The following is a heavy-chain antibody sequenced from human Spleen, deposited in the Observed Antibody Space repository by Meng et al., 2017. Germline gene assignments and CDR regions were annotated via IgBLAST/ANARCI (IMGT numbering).Heavy chain of an antibody. CDR3: ARTNWGYYFDY. CDR1: GGSISSGSYY. CDR2: IYTSAST. Sequence: SETLSLTCTVSGGSISSGSYYWSWIRPPAGKGLDWIGRIYTSASTNYNPSLEGRMTISEDTFKNQFSLKLSSDTAADTGVYEWARTNWGYYFDYWGKGTLVTVSS. V-gene: IGHV4-61*02. J-gene: IGHJ4*02. D-gene: IGHD7-27*01.